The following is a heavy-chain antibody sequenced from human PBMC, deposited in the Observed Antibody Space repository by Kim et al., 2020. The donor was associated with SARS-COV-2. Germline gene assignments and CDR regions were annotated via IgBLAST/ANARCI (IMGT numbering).Heavy chain of an antibody. V-gene: IGHV4-38-2*02. CDR2: IYHSGST. D-gene: IGHD3-22*01. CDR1: GYSISSGYY. Sequence: SETLSLTCTVSGYSISSGYYWGWIRQPPGKGLEWIGSIYHSGSTYYNPSLKSRVTISVDTSKNQFSLKLSSVTAADTAVYYCASIRVRYYDSSGYYYWGQGTLVTVSS. J-gene: IGHJ4*02. CDR3: ASIRVRYYDSSGYYY.